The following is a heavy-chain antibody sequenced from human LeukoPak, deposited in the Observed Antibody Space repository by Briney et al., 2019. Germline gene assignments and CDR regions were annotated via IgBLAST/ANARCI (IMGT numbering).Heavy chain of an antibody. CDR2: IYHTGRT. J-gene: IGHJ1*01. CDR1: GDYISSSSYY. D-gene: IGHD3-22*01. V-gene: IGHV4-39*01. CDR3: ARRRYYDSSGYFE. Sequence: SETLSLTCAVSGDYISSSSYYWGWIRQSPGTGLEWIGDIYHTGRTYYNPSLKSRVAISIDTSKNKFSLRLSSMSAADTAVFYCARRRYYDSSGYFEWGRGTVVTVSS.